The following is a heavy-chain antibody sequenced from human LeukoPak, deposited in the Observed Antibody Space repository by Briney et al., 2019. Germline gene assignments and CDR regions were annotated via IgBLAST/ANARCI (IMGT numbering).Heavy chain of an antibody. V-gene: IGHV3-23*01. J-gene: IGHJ4*02. CDR3: ARGSFGPGRPVY. CDR2: FKSDGAT. D-gene: IGHD3/OR15-3a*01. Sequence: GGSLRLSCAVSGFIFSDSAMSWVRQAPGRGLEWVSGFKSDGATYYADSVKGRFAISRDNSKNTLYLQMNSLRAEDTAVYYCARGSFGPGRPVYWGQGTLVTVSS. CDR1: GFIFSDSA.